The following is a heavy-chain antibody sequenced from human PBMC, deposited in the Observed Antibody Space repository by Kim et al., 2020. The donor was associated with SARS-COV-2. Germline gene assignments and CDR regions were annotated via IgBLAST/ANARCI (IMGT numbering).Heavy chain of an antibody. CDR2: ISWNSGSI. Sequence: GGSLRLSCAASGFTFDDYAMHWVRQAPGKGLEWVSGISWNSGSIGYADSVKGRFTISRDNAKNSLYLQMNSLRAEDTALYYCAKQAGGYSYGYDYWGQGTLVTVSS. D-gene: IGHD5-18*01. J-gene: IGHJ4*02. CDR1: GFTFDDYA. CDR3: AKQAGGYSYGYDY. V-gene: IGHV3-9*01.